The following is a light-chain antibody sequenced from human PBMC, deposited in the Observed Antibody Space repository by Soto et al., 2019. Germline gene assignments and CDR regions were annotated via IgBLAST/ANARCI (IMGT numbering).Light chain of an antibody. V-gene: IGKV3-20*01. J-gene: IGKJ4*01. CDR3: QQYGNSPLT. CDR2: GAS. Sequence: EIVLTQSPGTLSLSPGERATLSCRASQSVRSSYFAWYQQKPGQAPRLLIFGASTRAPGIPDRFSGSGSGTDFTLTISKLEPEDFALFYCQQYGNSPLTLG. CDR1: QSVRSSY.